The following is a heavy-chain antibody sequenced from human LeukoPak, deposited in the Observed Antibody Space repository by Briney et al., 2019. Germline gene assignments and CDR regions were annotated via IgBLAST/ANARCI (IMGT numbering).Heavy chain of an antibody. CDR1: GASMSSGSYY. D-gene: IGHD6-13*01. V-gene: IGHV4-61*02. J-gene: IGHJ6*03. CDR3: ARVVGSSWYLYYYYYMDV. Sequence: SETLSLTCTVSGASMSSGSYYWSWIRQPAGKGLEWIGRIYTSGSTNYNPSLKSRVSISVDTSKNQFSLKLSSVTAADTAVYYCARVVGSSWYLYYYYYMDVWGKGTTVTISS. CDR2: IYTSGST.